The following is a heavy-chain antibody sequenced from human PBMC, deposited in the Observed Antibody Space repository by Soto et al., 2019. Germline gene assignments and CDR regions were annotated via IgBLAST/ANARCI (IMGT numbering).Heavy chain of an antibody. CDR1: GFTFSTYN. CDR2: INGRGNYI. V-gene: IGHV3-21*01. J-gene: IGHJ4*02. D-gene: IGHD1-26*01. CDR3: VREDGKVGTNSAFDY. Sequence: PGGSLRLSCASSGFTFSTYNMNWVSQAPGKGLEWVSSINGRGNYIYYAESVKGRFTISRDNAKNSLYLQMDRLRAEDTALYYCVREDGKVGTNSAFDYWGLGALVTVSS.